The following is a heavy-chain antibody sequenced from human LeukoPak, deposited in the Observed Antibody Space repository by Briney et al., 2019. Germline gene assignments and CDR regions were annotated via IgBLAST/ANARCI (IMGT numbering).Heavy chain of an antibody. CDR3: VRMGVRGVIITGWYFDL. CDR2: IYSGGST. J-gene: IGHJ2*01. V-gene: IGHV3-53*04. Sequence: GGSLRLSCAASGFTVSSNYMSWVRQAPRKGLEWVSVIYSGGSTYYADSVKGRFTISRHNSKNTLYLQMNSLRAEDTAVYYCVRMGVRGVIITGWYFDLWGRGTLVTVSS. D-gene: IGHD3-10*01. CDR1: GFTVSSNY.